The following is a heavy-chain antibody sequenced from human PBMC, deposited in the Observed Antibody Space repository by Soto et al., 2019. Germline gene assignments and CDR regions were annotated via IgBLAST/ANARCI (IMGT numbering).Heavy chain of an antibody. J-gene: IGHJ3*02. D-gene: IGHD3-10*01. CDR1: GFTFSSYA. CDR3: ARLRMVRGVLDAFDI. Sequence: GGSLRLSCAASGFTFSSYAMHWVRQAPGKGLEYVSAISSNGGSTYYANSVKGRFTISRDNSKNTLYLQMGSLRAEDMAVYYCARLRMVRGVLDAFDIWGQGTMVTVSS. V-gene: IGHV3-64*01. CDR2: ISSNGGST.